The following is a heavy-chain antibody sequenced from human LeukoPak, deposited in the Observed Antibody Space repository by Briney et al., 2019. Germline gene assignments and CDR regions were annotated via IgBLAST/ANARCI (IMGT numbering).Heavy chain of an antibody. J-gene: IGHJ4*02. D-gene: IGHD3-3*01. CDR1: GGSISSTSYY. CDR2: IHYRGTT. Sequence: PSETLSLTCIVSGGSISSTSYYWGWIRQSPGKGLEWIGSIHYRGTTYYNPSLLSRGTISVDTSKNQFSLKLNSVTAADTAVYFCAREGSGYSTNFDYWGRGTLVTVSS. CDR3: AREGSGYSTNFDY. V-gene: IGHV4-39*07.